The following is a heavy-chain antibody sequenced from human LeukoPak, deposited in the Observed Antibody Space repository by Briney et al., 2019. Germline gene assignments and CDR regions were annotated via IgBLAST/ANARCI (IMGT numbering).Heavy chain of an antibody. CDR2: ISTSSTYI. D-gene: IGHD1-20*01. Sequence: GGSRRLSCAASGFTFSSYSMNWVRQAPGKGLEWVSSISTSSTYIYYADSVKGRFTISRDNAKNSLYLQMNSLRAEDTAVYYCARDPPFIIGTIFFDYWGQGTLVTVSS. V-gene: IGHV3-21*01. CDR3: ARDPPFIIGTIFFDY. J-gene: IGHJ4*02. CDR1: GFTFSSYS.